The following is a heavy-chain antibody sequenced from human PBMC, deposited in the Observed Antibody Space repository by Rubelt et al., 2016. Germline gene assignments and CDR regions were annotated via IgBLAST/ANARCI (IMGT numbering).Heavy chain of an antibody. CDR3: ARDPIYGMDV. CDR1: GGSISSSSYY. J-gene: IGHJ6*02. V-gene: IGHV4-39*07. CDR2: IYYSGTT. Sequence: QLQLQESGPGLVKPSETLSLTCTVSGGSISSSSYYWGWIRQPPGKGLEWIATIYYSGTTYYNASLKSRVTISVDKSKNQFSLKLNSVTAADTAVYYCARDPIYGMDVWGQGTTVTVSS.